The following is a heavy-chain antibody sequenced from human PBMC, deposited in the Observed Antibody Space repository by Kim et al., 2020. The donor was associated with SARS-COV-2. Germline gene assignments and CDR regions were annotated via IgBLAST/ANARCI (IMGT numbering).Heavy chain of an antibody. CDR2: IYTSGST. CDR1: GGSISSGSYY. J-gene: IGHJ4*02. D-gene: IGHD3-16*02. V-gene: IGHV4-61*02. CDR3: ARGMITFGGVIVDFDY. Sequence: SETLSLTCTVSGGSISSGSYYWSRIRQPAGKGLEWIGRIYTSGSTNYNPSLKSRVTISVDTSKNQFSLKLSSVTAADTTVYYCARGMITFGGVIVDFDYWGQGTLVTVSS.